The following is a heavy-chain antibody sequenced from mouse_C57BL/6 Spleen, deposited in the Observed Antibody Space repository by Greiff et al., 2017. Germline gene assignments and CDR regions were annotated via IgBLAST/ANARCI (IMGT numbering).Heavy chain of an antibody. Sequence: DVKLVESGGDLVKPGGSLKLSCAASGFTFSSYGMSWVRQTPDKRLEWVATISSGGSYTYYPDSVKGRFTISRDNAKNTLYLQMSSLKSEDTAMYYCARHETAGSSFSYYAMDYWGQGTSVTVSS. V-gene: IGHV5-6*02. D-gene: IGHD1-1*01. CDR2: ISSGGSYT. CDR3: ARHETAGSSFSYYAMDY. J-gene: IGHJ4*01. CDR1: GFTFSSYG.